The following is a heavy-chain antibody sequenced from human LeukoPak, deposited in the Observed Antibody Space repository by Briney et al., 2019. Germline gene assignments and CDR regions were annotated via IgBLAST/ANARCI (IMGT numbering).Heavy chain of an antibody. J-gene: IGHJ4*02. CDR1: GGSVSSGSYY. CDR3: ARDEFSYFDY. V-gene: IGHV4-61*01. CDR2: IYYSGST. Sequence: SETLSLTCTVSGGSVSSGSYYWSWIRQPPGKGLEWIGYIYYSGSTDYNPSLKSRVTISVDTSKNQFSLKLSSVTAADTAVYYCARDEFSYFDYWGQGTLVSVSS.